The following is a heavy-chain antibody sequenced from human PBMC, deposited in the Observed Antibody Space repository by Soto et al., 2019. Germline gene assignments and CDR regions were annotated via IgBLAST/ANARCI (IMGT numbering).Heavy chain of an antibody. V-gene: IGHV3-23*01. D-gene: IGHD2-8*01. J-gene: IGHJ4*02. Sequence: GGSLRLSCAASGFTFSSYAMSWVRQAPGKGLEWVSAISGSGGSTYYADSVKGRFTISRDNSKNTLYLQMNSLRAEDTAVYYCAKDPHSTNGVCRPPDYWGQGTLVTVYS. CDR1: GFTFSSYA. CDR2: ISGSGGST. CDR3: AKDPHSTNGVCRPPDY.